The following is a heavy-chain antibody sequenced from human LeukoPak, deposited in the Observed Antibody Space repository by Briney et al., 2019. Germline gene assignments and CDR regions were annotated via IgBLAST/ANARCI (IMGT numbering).Heavy chain of an antibody. CDR2: LSGRSSHM. Sequence: PGGSLRLSCTASGFTFSDYDMNWVRQAPGEGLEWVSSLSGRSSHMYYTDSAKGRFSISRDNDKNSVYLQINSLRAEDTAVYYCVRAFPPLRTSTAGDFWGQGSLVTVSS. J-gene: IGHJ4*02. CDR3: VRAFPPLRTSTAGDF. CDR1: GFTFSDYD. V-gene: IGHV3-21*06. D-gene: IGHD6-25*01.